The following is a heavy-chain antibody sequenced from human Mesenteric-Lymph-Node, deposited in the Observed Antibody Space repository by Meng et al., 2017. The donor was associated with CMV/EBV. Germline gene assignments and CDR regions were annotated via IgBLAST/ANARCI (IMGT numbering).Heavy chain of an antibody. CDR1: GGSISSYY. Sequence: SETLSLTCTVSGGSISSYYWSWIRQPPGKGLEWIGYIYYSGSTNYNPSLKSRVTISVDTSKIQFSLKLSSVTAADTAVYYCARQGSWVTSSHMDYWGQGTLVTVSS. CDR3: ARQGSWVTSSHMDY. V-gene: IGHV4-59*01. CDR2: IYYSGST. J-gene: IGHJ4*02. D-gene: IGHD2-21*01.